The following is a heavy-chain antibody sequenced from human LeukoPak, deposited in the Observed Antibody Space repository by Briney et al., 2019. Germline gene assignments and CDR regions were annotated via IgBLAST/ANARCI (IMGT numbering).Heavy chain of an antibody. D-gene: IGHD3-10*01. Sequence: SVKVSCKASGGTFSSYAISWVRQAPGQGLEWMGGIIPIFGTANYAQKFQGRVTITTDESTSTAYMELSRLRSDDTAVYYCARDMVRGVISQRRWFDPWGQGTLVTVSS. CDR2: IIPIFGTA. V-gene: IGHV1-69*05. CDR1: GGTFSSYA. J-gene: IGHJ5*02. CDR3: ARDMVRGVISQRRWFDP.